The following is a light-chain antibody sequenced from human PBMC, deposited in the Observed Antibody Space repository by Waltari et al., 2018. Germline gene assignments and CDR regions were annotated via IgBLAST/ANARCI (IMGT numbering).Light chain of an antibody. V-gene: IGLV1-44*01. CDR3: ATWDDSLKGWV. CDR1: SSNIGKNS. CDR2: SDH. Sequence: QSVLTQPPSASGTPGQSVTMSCSGSSSNIGKNSGTWYQQVPGTAPKLLIYSDHQRPSGVPARFFGSKSDTSASLAISGLQSDDEADYYCATWDDSLKGWVFGGGTKLTVL. J-gene: IGLJ3*02.